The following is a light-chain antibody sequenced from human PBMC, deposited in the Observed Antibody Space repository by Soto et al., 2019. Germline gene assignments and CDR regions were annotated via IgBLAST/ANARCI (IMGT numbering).Light chain of an antibody. J-gene: IGKJ4*01. CDR3: QQCNDWPLT. CDR1: QTVRNNY. Sequence: EFVLTQSPGTLSLSPGERATLSCRSSQTVRNNYLAWYQQKPGQAPRLLIYGVSSRATGIPDRFSGSGSGTEFTLTISSLQSEDFAFYYCQQCNDWPLTFGGGSMVDVK. CDR2: GVS. V-gene: IGKV3-20*01.